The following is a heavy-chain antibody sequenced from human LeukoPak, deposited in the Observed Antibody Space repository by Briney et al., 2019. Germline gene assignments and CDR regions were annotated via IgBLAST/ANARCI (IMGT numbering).Heavy chain of an antibody. Sequence: SETLSLTCTVSGGSISSSSYYWGWIRQPPGKGLEWIGSIYYSGSTYYNPSLKSRVTISVDTSKNQFSLKLSSVTAADTAVYYCARVRRGNGDYPRINWFDPWGQGTLVTVSS. CDR1: GGSISSSSYY. J-gene: IGHJ5*02. CDR3: ARVRRGNGDYPRINWFDP. CDR2: IYYSGST. D-gene: IGHD4-17*01. V-gene: IGHV4-39*07.